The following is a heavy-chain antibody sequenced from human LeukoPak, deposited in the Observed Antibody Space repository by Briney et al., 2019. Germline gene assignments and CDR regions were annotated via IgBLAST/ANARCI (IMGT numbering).Heavy chain of an antibody. CDR2: ISAYNGNT. CDR1: GHTFTSYG. J-gene: IGHJ4*02. CDR3: ARDLRPMIAVELAY. D-gene: IGHD3-22*01. Sequence: ASVKVFCKASGHTFTSYGISCVRQAPGQGREWMVWISAYNGNTNYAQKLQGSVTMTTDTSTSTAYMELRSLRSDDTAVYYCARDLRPMIAVELAYWAQGPLVTVSS. V-gene: IGHV1-18*01.